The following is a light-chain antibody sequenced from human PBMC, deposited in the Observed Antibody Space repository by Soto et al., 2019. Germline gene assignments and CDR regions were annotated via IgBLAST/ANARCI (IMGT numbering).Light chain of an antibody. Sequence: DIQMTQSPSSLSASVGDRVIITCRASQTISTYLNWYQQKPGKAPKLLIYDASSLQSGVPSRFSGSGSGADFTLTISSLQPEDFATYYCQQSLTIPYIFGQGTKLEIK. V-gene: IGKV1-39*01. CDR2: DAS. J-gene: IGKJ2*01. CDR3: QQSLTIPYI. CDR1: QTISTY.